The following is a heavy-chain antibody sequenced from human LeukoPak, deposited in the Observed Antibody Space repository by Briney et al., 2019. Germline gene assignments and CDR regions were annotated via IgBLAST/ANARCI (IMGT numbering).Heavy chain of an antibody. V-gene: IGHV5-51*01. J-gene: IGHJ6*03. CDR1: GYSFTSYW. CDR2: IYPGDSDT. CDR3: ARHGPYQPLNIGYCYYMDV. D-gene: IGHD2-2*01. Sequence: GESLKISCKGSGYSFTSYWIGWVRQMPGKGLEWMGIIYPGDSDTRYSPSFQGQVTISADKSISTAYLQWSSLKASDTAMYYCARHGPYQPLNIGYCYYMDVWGKGTTVTVSS.